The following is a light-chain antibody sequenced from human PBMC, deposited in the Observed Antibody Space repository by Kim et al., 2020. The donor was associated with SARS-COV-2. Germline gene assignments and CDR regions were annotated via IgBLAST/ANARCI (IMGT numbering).Light chain of an antibody. CDR2: AAS. V-gene: IGKV1-39*01. Sequence: DIQMTQSPSSLSASVGDRVTITCRASQRISSYLNWYQQKPGKAPKLLIYAASSLQSGVPSRFSGSGSGTDFTLTISSLQPEDFATYYCQQSYSTPFTFGGGTKVDIK. CDR1: QRISSY. CDR3: QQSYSTPFT. J-gene: IGKJ4*01.